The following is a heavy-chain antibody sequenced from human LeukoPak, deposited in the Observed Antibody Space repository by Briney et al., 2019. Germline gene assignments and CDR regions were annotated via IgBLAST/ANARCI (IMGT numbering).Heavy chain of an antibody. CDR3: ASNSGSGGFAS. CDR1: GGSISSNNW. Sequence: SETLSLTCAVSGGSISSNNWWNWVRQPPGKGLEWIGEIHHSGATKYNPSLKSRVTISVDKSKDQFSLILSSVSAADTAVYSCASNSGSGGFASRGQGTLVTVSS. J-gene: IGHJ4*02. V-gene: IGHV4-4*02. D-gene: IGHD3-10*01. CDR2: IHHSGAT.